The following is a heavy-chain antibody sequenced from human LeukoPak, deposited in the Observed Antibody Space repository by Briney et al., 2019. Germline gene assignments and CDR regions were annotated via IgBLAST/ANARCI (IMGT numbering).Heavy chain of an antibody. J-gene: IGHJ4*02. CDR3: ARQWLSGTSY. CDR1: GGSISSSTYY. V-gene: IGHV4-39*01. CDR2: IYYSGSS. Sequence: PSETLSLTCTVSGGSISSSTYYWGSIRQPPGKGLEWIGSIYYSGSSYYNPSLKSRVTISVDTSKNQFSLKLSSVTAADTAVYYCARQWLSGTSYWRQGTLVTVSS. D-gene: IGHD1-26*01.